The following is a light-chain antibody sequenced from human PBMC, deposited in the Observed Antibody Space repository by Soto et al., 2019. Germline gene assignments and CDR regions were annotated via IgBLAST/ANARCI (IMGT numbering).Light chain of an antibody. V-gene: IGLV2-14*01. CDR3: SSYTSSSIVV. J-gene: IGLJ2*01. CDR2: DVS. CDR1: SSDVGGYNY. Sequence: QSALTQPASVSGSPGQSITISCTGTSSDVGGYNYVSWYQQHPGKAPKLMIYDVSNRPSGVSNRFSGSKSGNTASLTISGLQAEDEAYYYWSSYTSSSIVVFGGGTKLTVL.